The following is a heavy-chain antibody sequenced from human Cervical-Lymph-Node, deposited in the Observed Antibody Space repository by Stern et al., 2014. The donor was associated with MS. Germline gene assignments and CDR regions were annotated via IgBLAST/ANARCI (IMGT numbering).Heavy chain of an antibody. V-gene: IGHV5-51*01. J-gene: IGHJ6*02. CDR3: ARHVYGMDV. CDR1: GYNFNTYW. Sequence: VQLGQSGAEVKKPGESLKISCKVFGYNFNTYWIAWVRQMPGKGLEWMGIIYPGDSETRYNTSFQGQAPISVDRPSTTAYLQWSTLKASDTAIYYCARHVYGMDVWGQGTTVTVSS. CDR2: IYPGDSET.